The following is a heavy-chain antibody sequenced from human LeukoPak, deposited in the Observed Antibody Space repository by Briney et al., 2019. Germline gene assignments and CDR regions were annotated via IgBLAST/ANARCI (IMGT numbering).Heavy chain of an antibody. CDR3: ARLHSTHSSNS. Sequence: SETLSLTCTVSGYSISSGYYWGWIRQPPGKGLEWIGSIYSSGSTYYNPSLKSRVTISVDTSKNQFSLRLSSVTAADTAVYYCARLHSTHSSNSWGQGTLVTVSS. J-gene: IGHJ4*02. D-gene: IGHD6-13*01. CDR2: IYSSGST. CDR1: GYSISSGYY. V-gene: IGHV4-38-2*02.